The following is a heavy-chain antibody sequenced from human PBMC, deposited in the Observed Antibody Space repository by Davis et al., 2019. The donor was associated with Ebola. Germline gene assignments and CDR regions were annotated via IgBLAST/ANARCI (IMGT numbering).Heavy chain of an antibody. D-gene: IGHD1-26*01. V-gene: IGHV3-23*01. CDR2: ISGSGGST. Sequence: PGGSLRLSCAASGFTFSSYAMSWVRQAPGKGLEWVSSISGSGGSTYSADSVKGRFTISRDNSQNTLYMQMNSLRAEDTAVYYCAKLPNNIVGAIYYFDYWGQGTLVTVSS. CDR1: GFTFSSYA. CDR3: AKLPNNIVGAIYYFDY. J-gene: IGHJ4*02.